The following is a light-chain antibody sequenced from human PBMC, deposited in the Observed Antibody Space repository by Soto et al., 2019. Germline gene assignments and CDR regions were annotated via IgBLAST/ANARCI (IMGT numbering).Light chain of an antibody. CDR2: DAS. CDR3: QLYGSSPQT. CDR1: QSVSSNS. V-gene: IGKV3-20*01. Sequence: EIVLTRSPGTLSLSPGERATLSCRASQSVSSNSLAWYQQKPDQAPRLLIYDASSRATGIPDRFSGSGSGTDFTLTISRLEPEDFAVYYCQLYGSSPQTVGGGTKVEIK. J-gene: IGKJ4*01.